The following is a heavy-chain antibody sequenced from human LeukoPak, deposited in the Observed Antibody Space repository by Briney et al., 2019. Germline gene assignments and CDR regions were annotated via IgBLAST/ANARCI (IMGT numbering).Heavy chain of an antibody. CDR2: INPNSGGT. D-gene: IGHD3-3*01. J-gene: IGHJ5*02. V-gene: IGHV1-2*02. CDR1: GYTFTGYY. Sequence: EASVKVSCKASGYTFTGYYMHWVRQAPGQGLEWMGWINPNSGGTNYAQKFQGRVTITRNTSISTAYMELSSLKSEDTAVYYCARGPYYDFWSGYSNHVFDPWGQGTLVTVSS. CDR3: ARGPYYDFWSGYSNHVFDP.